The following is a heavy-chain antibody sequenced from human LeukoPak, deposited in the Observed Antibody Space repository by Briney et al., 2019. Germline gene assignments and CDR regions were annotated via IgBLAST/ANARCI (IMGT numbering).Heavy chain of an antibody. Sequence: SETLSLTCTVSGGSINNYYWSWVRQPPGAGLEWLAYIYYTGSTNYNPSLKTRLTISVDTSKNQFSLRLNSVTAADTAVYYCARGSSGWYSIDYWGQGILVTVSS. CDR3: ARGSSGWYSIDY. CDR2: IYYTGST. V-gene: IGHV4-59*08. D-gene: IGHD6-19*01. J-gene: IGHJ4*02. CDR1: GGSINNYY.